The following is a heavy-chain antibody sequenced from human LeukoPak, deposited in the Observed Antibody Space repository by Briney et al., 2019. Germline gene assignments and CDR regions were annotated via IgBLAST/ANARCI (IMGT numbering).Heavy chain of an antibody. J-gene: IGHJ4*02. V-gene: IGHV3-66*01. CDR3: VSFYETY. CDR2: IYNDGTT. Sequence: GGSLRLSCAASGFSVSTSFMSWVRQAPGKGLEWVSVIYNDGTTYYADSVKGRFTISKDNAKNTVYLQMNSLRAEDTAVYYCVSFYETYWGRGTLVTVSS. D-gene: IGHD2/OR15-2a*01. CDR1: GFSVSTSF.